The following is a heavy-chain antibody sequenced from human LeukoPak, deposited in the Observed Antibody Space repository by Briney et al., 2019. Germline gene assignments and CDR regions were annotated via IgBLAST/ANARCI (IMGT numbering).Heavy chain of an antibody. CDR1: GFTFSSHS. D-gene: IGHD3-16*01. Sequence: PGGSLGLSCAASGFTFSSHSMNWVRQAPGEGLEWVSSIGGSSSSIYYADSVKGRFTISRDNAKNSLYLQMNSLRAEDTAVYYCAREEGESFDHWGQGTLVTVSS. CDR3: AREEGESFDH. V-gene: IGHV3-21*01. CDR2: IGGSSSSI. J-gene: IGHJ4*02.